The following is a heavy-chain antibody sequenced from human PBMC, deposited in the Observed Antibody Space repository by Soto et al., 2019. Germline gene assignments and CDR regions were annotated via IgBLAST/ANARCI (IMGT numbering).Heavy chain of an antibody. V-gene: IGHV1-69*08. CDR3: ARDLIDDFWSGYYLL. CDR1: GGTFSSYT. J-gene: IGHJ4*02. CDR2: IIPILGIA. Sequence: QVQLVQSGAEVKKPGSSVKVSCKASGGTFSSYTISWVRQAPGQGLEWMGRIIPILGIANYAQKFQGRVTITADKSTSTAYKELRRLRSGDTAVYYCARDLIDDFWSGYYLLWGQGTLVTVSS. D-gene: IGHD3-3*01.